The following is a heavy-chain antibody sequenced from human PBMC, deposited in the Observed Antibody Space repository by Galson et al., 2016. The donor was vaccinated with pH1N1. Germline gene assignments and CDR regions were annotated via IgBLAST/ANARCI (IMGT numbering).Heavy chain of an antibody. CDR3: AKDHKNRVVELGNFDL. V-gene: IGHV3-23*01. J-gene: IGHJ2*01. Sequence: SLRLSCAASGFTFTNYAIHWVRQAPGKGLEWVSFISVSSLSTYYADSVKGRFTISRDTSKNTVYLQMNSLRAEDTAVYYCAKDHKNRVVELGNFDLWGRGTLVTVSS. CDR1: GFTFTNYA. D-gene: IGHD3-16*01. CDR2: ISVSSLST.